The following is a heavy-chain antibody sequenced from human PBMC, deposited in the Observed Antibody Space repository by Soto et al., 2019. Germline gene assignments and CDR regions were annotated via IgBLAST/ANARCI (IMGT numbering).Heavy chain of an antibody. CDR2: IDWDDDK. Sequence: SGPTLVNPTQTLTLTCSFSGFSLSASGMCVTWIRQPPGKALEWLALIDWDDDKYYSTSLKTRLTISKDTSKKEVVLTLTNVDPVDTATYYCARRFGHVSTGFDYWGQGTLVTVSS. CDR1: GFSLSASGMC. CDR3: ARRFGHVSTGFDY. V-gene: IGHV2-70*01. J-gene: IGHJ4*02. D-gene: IGHD3-22*01.